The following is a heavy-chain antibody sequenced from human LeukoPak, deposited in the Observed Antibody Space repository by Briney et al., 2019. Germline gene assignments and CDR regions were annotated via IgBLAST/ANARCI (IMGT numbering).Heavy chain of an antibody. Sequence: GGSLRLSCAASGFTFSSYAMSWVRQAPGKGLEWVSAISGRGGSTYYADSVKGRFTISRDNSKNTLYLQMNSLRAEDTAVYYCAKDWQYYDSSGQFDYWGQGTLVTVSS. V-gene: IGHV3-23*01. CDR2: ISGRGGST. J-gene: IGHJ4*02. CDR1: GFTFSSYA. D-gene: IGHD3-22*01. CDR3: AKDWQYYDSSGQFDY.